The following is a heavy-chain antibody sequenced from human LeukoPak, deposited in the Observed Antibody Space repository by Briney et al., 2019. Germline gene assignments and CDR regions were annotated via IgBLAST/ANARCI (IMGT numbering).Heavy chain of an antibody. V-gene: IGHV4-39*07. J-gene: IGHJ4*02. CDR1: GGSISSSSYY. Sequence: SETLSLTCTVSGGSISSSSYYWGWVRQPPGEGLEWIGSIYYSGSTYYNPSLKSRVTTSVDTSKNQFSLKLSSVTAADTAVYYCARDYGDSLDYWGQGTLVTVSS. CDR2: IYYSGST. CDR3: ARDYGDSLDY. D-gene: IGHD4-17*01.